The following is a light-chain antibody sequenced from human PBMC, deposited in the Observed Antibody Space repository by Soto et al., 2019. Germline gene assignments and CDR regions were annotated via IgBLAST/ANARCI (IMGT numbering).Light chain of an antibody. J-gene: IGLJ1*01. CDR1: SRDVGAYSS. CDR3: SADARSNNYV. CDR2: EVT. V-gene: IGLV2-8*01. Sequence: QSVLTQPPSASGSPGQSVTVSCAGTSRDVGAYSSVAWYQQHPGKAPKLIIYEVTKRPSGVPDRFSGARSGNTAFLTVSGLQSDDEADYYCSADARSNNYVFGTGTKVAVL.